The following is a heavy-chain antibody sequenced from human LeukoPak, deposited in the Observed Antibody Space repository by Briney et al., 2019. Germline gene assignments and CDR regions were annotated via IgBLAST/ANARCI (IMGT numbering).Heavy chain of an antibody. D-gene: IGHD2-15*01. Sequence: PGGSLRLSCAASGFTFDSYGMNWVRQAPGEGLEWVSGISGSGVYTYYADSVKGRFTISRDNLKNTLYLQMNSLRAEDTAVYYCAKGVGYCSGGSCQQFDYWGQGTLVTVSS. V-gene: IGHV3-23*01. CDR2: ISGSGVYT. J-gene: IGHJ4*02. CDR1: GFTFDSYG. CDR3: AKGVGYCSGGSCQQFDY.